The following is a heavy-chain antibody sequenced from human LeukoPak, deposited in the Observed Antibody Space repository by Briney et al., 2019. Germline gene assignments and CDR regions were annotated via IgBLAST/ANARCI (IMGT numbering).Heavy chain of an antibody. V-gene: IGHV3-11*01. CDR1: GFTLRDYY. J-gene: IGHJ3*02. D-gene: IGHD3-22*01. CDR3: ARDRQGHGSGYYLYDAFDI. Sequence: GWSLSLSFASSGFTLRDYYMSWMRQAPGKGREGVSDICSRCSTIYHADAVQDRFNNSRDNAKNSLYLQMNSLRAEDTAVYYCARDRQGHGSGYYLYDAFDIWGQGTMVTVSS. CDR2: ICSRCSTI.